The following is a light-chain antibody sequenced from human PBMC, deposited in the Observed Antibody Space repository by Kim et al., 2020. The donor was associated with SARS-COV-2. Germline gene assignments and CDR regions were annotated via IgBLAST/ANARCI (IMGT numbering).Light chain of an antibody. Sequence: PGQTATITCSGEEWEEKPASWYQQRPGQTPVLVVCEDTKRPSGIPERFSGSTSGNTATLTNSGAQPLDEADYYCQAWDSDIHVVFGGGTQLTVL. CDR2: EDT. J-gene: IGLJ2*01. CDR3: QAWDSDIHVV. CDR1: EWEEKP. V-gene: IGLV3-1*01.